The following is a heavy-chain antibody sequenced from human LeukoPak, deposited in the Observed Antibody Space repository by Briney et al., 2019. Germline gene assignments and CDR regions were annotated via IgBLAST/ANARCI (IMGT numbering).Heavy chain of an antibody. D-gene: IGHD2-2*01. Sequence: PSETLSLTCAVHGGSFSGYYWSWIRQPPGKGLEWIGEINNSGSTNYNPSLKSRVTISVDTSKNQFSLKLSSVTAADTAVYYCARGARYCSSTSCYVYWFDPWGQGTLVTVSS. CDR3: ARGARYCSSTSCYVYWFDP. V-gene: IGHV4-34*01. J-gene: IGHJ5*02. CDR2: INNSGST. CDR1: GGSFSGYY.